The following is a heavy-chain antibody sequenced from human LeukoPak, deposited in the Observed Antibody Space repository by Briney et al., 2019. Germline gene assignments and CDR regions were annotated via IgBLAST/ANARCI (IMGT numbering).Heavy chain of an antibody. CDR3: AQIYCSGGSCPCDY. D-gene: IGHD2-15*01. Sequence: GGSLRLSCAASGFTFSSYAMSWVRQAPGKGLEWVSAISGSGGSTYYADSVKGRFTISRDNSKNTLYLQMNSLRAEDTAVYYCAQIYCSGGSCPCDYWGQGTLVTVSS. J-gene: IGHJ4*02. V-gene: IGHV3-23*01. CDR2: ISGSGGST. CDR1: GFTFSSYA.